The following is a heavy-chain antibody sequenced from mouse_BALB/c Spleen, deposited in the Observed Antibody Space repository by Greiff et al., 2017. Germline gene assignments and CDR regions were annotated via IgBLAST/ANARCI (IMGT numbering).Heavy chain of an antibody. CDR1: GDSITSGY. CDR3: ARCGLWYHYYAMDY. D-gene: IGHD2-1*01. V-gene: IGHV3-8*02. Sequence: EVQLQESGPSLVKPSQTLSLTCSVTGDSITSGYWNWIRKFPGNKLEYMGYISYSGSTYYNPSLKSRISITRDTSKNQYYLQLNSVTTEDTATYYCARCGLWYHYYAMDYWGQGTSVTVSS. J-gene: IGHJ4*01. CDR2: ISYSGST.